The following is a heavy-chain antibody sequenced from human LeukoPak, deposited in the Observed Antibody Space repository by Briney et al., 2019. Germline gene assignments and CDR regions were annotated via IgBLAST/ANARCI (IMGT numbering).Heavy chain of an antibody. CDR2: IYTSGST. CDR3: ARRPRGVIIKTWFDS. D-gene: IGHD3-10*01. Sequence: KTSETLSLTCTVSGVSISSYYWSWIRQPAGKGLEWIGRIYTSGSTNYNPSLKSRVTISVDTSKNQFSLNLSSVTAADTAVYYCARRPRGVIIKTWFDSWGQGTLVTVSS. V-gene: IGHV4-4*07. CDR1: GVSISSYY. J-gene: IGHJ5*01.